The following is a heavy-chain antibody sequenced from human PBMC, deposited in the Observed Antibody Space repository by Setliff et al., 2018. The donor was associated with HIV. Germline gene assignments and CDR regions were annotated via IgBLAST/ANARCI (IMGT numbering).Heavy chain of an antibody. J-gene: IGHJ3*02. CDR3: ARPLTPSYNFWGDAFSI. CDR2: FHYSGST. V-gene: IGHV4-39*01. CDR1: GASVNSGSYY. D-gene: IGHD3-3*01. Sequence: SETLSLTCIVSGASVNSGSYYWGWIRQPPGKGRGWIGSFHYSGSTSYNPSLRSRVTISVDTSKNQFSLRLTSVTAADTAVYYCARPLTPSYNFWGDAFSIWGQGTMGTV.